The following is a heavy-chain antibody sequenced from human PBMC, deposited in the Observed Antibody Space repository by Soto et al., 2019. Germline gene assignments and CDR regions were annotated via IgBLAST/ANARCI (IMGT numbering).Heavy chain of an antibody. CDR3: ASSGGIVVVPEGYGMDV. CDR2: IIPILGIA. Sequence: QVQLVQSGAEVKKPGSSVKVSCKASGGTFSSYTISWVRQAPGQGLEWMGRIIPILGIANYAQKFQGRVTITADKSTSTAYMALSSLRSEDTAVYYCASSGGIVVVPEGYGMDVWGQGTTVTVSS. V-gene: IGHV1-69*02. CDR1: GGTFSSYT. D-gene: IGHD2-2*01. J-gene: IGHJ6*02.